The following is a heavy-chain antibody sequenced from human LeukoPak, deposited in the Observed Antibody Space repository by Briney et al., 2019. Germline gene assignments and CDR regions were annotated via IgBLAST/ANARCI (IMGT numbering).Heavy chain of an antibody. V-gene: IGHV1-69*13. CDR1: GGTSSSYA. Sequence: ASVKVSCKASGGTSSSYAISWVRQAPGQGLEWMGGIIPIFGTANYAQKFQGRVTITADESTSTAYMELSSLRSEDTAVYYCARTGVTSYGPTRYYYGMDVWGQGTTVTVSS. J-gene: IGHJ6*02. CDR3: ARTGVTSYGPTRYYYGMDV. D-gene: IGHD5-18*01. CDR2: IIPIFGTA.